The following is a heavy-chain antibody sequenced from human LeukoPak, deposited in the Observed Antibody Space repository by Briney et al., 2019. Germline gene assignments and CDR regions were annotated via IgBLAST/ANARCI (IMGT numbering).Heavy chain of an antibody. V-gene: IGHV3-21*01. J-gene: IGHJ4*02. D-gene: IGHD3-22*01. CDR2: ISSSSSYI. Sequence: GGSLRLSCAGSGFIFSSYGINWVRQAPGKGLEWVSSISSSSSYIYYADSVKGRFTISRDNAKNSLFLQMNSLRAEDTAVYYCARVSSGEYYFDYWGQGTLVTVSS. CDR3: ARVSSGEYYFDY. CDR1: GFIFSSYG.